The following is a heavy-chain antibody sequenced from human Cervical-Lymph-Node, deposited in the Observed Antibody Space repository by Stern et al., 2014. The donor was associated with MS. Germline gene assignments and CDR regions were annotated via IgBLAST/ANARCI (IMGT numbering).Heavy chain of an antibody. V-gene: IGHV1-46*02. CDR2: FNPNGGST. D-gene: IGHD1-1*01. J-gene: IGHJ4*02. CDR3: TRGAWNVLDY. CDR1: GYTLNSYY. Sequence: QVQLVQSGAEVKKPGASVKVSCKASGYTLNSYYIHWVRLAPGQGLEWMGRFNPNGGSTNYAQKFQDRVTMTRDTSTSTVYMELSSLTSDDTAIFFCTRGAWNVLDYWGQGTLVTVSS.